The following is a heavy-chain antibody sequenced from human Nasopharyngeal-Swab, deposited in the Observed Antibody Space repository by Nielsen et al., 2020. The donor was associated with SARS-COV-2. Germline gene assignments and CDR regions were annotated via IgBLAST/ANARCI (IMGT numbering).Heavy chain of an antibody. CDR3: AKKTVGTYPFDY. D-gene: IGHD3-16*02. J-gene: IGHJ4*02. V-gene: IGHV3-23*01. Sequence: GGSLRLSCIASGFTSSTSSLTWLRQPPGKGLQWVSTLGTAGDTYYADSVKGRFTISRDNSKNTLYLQMNSLRAVDTAVYYCAKKTVGTYPFDYWGQGTLVTLSS. CDR2: LGTAGDT. CDR1: GFTSSTSS.